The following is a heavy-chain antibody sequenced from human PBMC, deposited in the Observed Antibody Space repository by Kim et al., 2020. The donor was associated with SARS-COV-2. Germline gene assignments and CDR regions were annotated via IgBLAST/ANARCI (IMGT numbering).Heavy chain of an antibody. Sequence: GGSLRLSCAASGFTFSSYAMHWVRQAPGKGLEWGAVISYDGSNKYYVDSVKGRFTISRDNSKNTLYLQMNSLRAEDTAVYYCARDRGQQLVRSFDAFDI. CDR2: ISYDGSNK. V-gene: IGHV3-30*04. J-gene: IGHJ3*02. CDR1: GFTFSSYA. CDR3: ARDRGQQLVRSFDAFDI. D-gene: IGHD6-13*01.